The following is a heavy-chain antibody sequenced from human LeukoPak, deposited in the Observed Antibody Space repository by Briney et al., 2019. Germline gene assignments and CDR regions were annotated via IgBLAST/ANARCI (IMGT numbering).Heavy chain of an antibody. D-gene: IGHD2-21*02. J-gene: IGHJ6*02. CDR3: ARDCGGDCSEYYYYGMDV. Sequence: SETLSLTCTVSGGSISSYYWSWIRQPPGKGLEWIGYIYYSGSTNYNPSLKSRVTISVDTSKNQFSLKLSSVTAADTAVYYCARDCGGDCSEYYYYGMDVWGQGTTVTVSS. CDR1: GGSISSYY. CDR2: IYYSGST. V-gene: IGHV4-59*12.